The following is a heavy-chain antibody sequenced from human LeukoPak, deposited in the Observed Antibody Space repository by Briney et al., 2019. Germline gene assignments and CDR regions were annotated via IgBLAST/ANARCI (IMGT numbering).Heavy chain of an antibody. CDR1: GGSISSSSYY. V-gene: IGHV4-39*07. J-gene: IGHJ3*02. D-gene: IGHD4-23*01. CDR2: IYYSGST. Sequence: SETLSLTCTVSGGSISSSSYYWGWIRQPPGKGLEWIGSIYYSGSTYYNPSLKSRVTISVDTSKNQFSLKLSSVTAADTAVYYCATLTGGDDAFDIWGQGTMVTVSS. CDR3: ATLTGGDDAFDI.